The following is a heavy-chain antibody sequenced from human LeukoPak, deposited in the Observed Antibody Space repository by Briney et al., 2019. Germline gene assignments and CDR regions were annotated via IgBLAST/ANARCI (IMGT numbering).Heavy chain of an antibody. CDR1: CYSISSGYY. CDR2: IYHSGST. V-gene: IGHV4-38-2*02. D-gene: IGHD2-2*02. CDR3: ASQYCSSTSCYTGDVY. Sequence: SETLSLTCTVSCYSISSGYYWGWIRQPPGKGLEWIGSIYHSGSTYYNPSLKSRVTISVDTSKNQFSLKLSSVTAADTAVYYCASQYCSSTSCYTGDVYWGQGTLVTVSS. J-gene: IGHJ4*02.